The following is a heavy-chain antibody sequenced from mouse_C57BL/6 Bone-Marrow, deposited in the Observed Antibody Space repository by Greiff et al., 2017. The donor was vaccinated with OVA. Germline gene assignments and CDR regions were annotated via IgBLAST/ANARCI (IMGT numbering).Heavy chain of an antibody. J-gene: IGHJ1*03. CDR3: ARGVNWDDWYFDV. V-gene: IGHV5-17*01. CDR1: GFTFSDYG. CDR2: ISSGSSTI. D-gene: IGHD4-1*01. Sequence: DVMLVESGGGLVKPGGSLKLSCAASGFTFSDYGMHWVRQAPEKGLEWVAYISSGSSTIYYADTVKGRFTISRDNAKNTLFLQMTSLRSEDTAMYYCARGVNWDDWYFDVWGTGTTVTVSS.